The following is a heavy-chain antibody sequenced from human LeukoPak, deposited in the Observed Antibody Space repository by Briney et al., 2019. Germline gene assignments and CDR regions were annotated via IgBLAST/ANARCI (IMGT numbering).Heavy chain of an antibody. CDR1: GYTFTTYT. D-gene: IGHD3-10*01. J-gene: IGHJ4*02. V-gene: IGHV1-3*01. Sequence: ASVKVSCKASGYTFTTYTIHWVRQAPGQRPQWMGWVNVANGNTKYSQELQGRVTITRDTSISTAYMELSRLRSDDTAVYYCARVVLWFGELLMDYYFDYWGQGTLVTVSS. CDR2: VNVANGNT. CDR3: ARVVLWFGELLMDYYFDY.